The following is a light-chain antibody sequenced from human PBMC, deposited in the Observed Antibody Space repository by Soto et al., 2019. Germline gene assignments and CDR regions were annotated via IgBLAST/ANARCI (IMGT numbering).Light chain of an antibody. J-gene: IGKJ3*01. CDR1: QSITNN. V-gene: IGKV3-15*01. CDR3: QQYNQWPGT. CDR2: RAS. Sequence: EILMTQSPATLSVPPGERATLSCRASQSITNNLAWYQHKPGQAPRLLIYRASARATGIPARFSGSGSGTEFTLTINSLQSEDFAVYYCQQYNQWPGTFGPGTKVD.